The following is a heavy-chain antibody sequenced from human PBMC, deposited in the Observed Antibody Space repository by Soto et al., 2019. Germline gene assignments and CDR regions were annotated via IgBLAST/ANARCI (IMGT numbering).Heavy chain of an antibody. J-gene: IGHJ4*02. CDR2: ISGSGSNP. V-gene: IGHV3-23*01. CDR1: GFTFSSYA. CDR3: AKTAWMTIRDGFDH. D-gene: IGHD4-17*01. Sequence: EVQVLESGGGLVQPGGSLRLSCAASGFTFSSYAMSWVRQAPGQGLEWVSAISGSGSNPYYADSVKGRFTISRDNSKNTLYLQMNSLIAEDTALYYCAKTAWMTIRDGFDHWGQGTLVTVSS.